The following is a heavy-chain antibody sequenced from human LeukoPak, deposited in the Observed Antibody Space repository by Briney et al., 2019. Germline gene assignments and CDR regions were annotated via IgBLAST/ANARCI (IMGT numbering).Heavy chain of an antibody. CDR3: ARDCSGGSCGVDP. Sequence: ASVKVSCKASGYTFTSYGISWVRQAPGQGLEWMGWISAYNGNTNYAQKLRGRVTMTTDTSTSTAYMELRSLRSEDTAVYYCARDCSGGSCGVDPWGQGTLVTVSS. V-gene: IGHV1-18*01. J-gene: IGHJ5*02. CDR1: GYTFTSYG. CDR2: ISAYNGNT. D-gene: IGHD2-15*01.